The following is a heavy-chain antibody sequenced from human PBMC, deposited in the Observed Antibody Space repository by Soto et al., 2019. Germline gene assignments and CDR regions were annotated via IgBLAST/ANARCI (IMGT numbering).Heavy chain of an antibody. V-gene: IGHV3-30*18. CDR2: ISYDGSNK. CDR3: AEAGSSGWYGFDY. CDR1: GFTFSSYA. D-gene: IGHD6-19*01. J-gene: IGHJ4*02. Sequence: GGSLRLSCAASGFTFSSYAMHWVRQAPGKGLEWVAVISYDGSNKYYADSVKSRFTISRDNSKNTLYLQMNSLRAEDTAVYYCAEAGSSGWYGFDYWGQGTLVTVSS.